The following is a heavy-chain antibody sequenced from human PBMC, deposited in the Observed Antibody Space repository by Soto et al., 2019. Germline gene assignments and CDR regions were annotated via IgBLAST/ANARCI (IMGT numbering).Heavy chain of an antibody. CDR1: GFTSSSFV. J-gene: IGHJ3*02. Sequence: QVQLVESGGGVVQPGTSLRLSCAASGFTSSSFVIHWVRQAPGKGLEWLGVISSDGNNQYYADSVKGRFTISRDNSKRTLYLQVNSLRAEDTAVYFCAKERGVLDAFDMWGQGTMVTVS. CDR2: ISSDGNNQ. V-gene: IGHV3-30*18. D-gene: IGHD3-10*01. CDR3: AKERGVLDAFDM.